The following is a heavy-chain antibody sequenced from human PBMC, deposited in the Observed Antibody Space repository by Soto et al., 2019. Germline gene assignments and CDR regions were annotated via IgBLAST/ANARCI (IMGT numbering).Heavy chain of an antibody. Sequence: SDTLSLTCTVSGDSLGNYYWFWIGQPVGKGLEWIGRVSSSGNTNANPTLNSRATMSIDTSKNQFSLRLRSVTAAETAVYYCARADYDILTGSYAMDVWGQGTTVTVSS. J-gene: IGHJ6*02. CDR2: VSSSGNT. CDR1: GDSLGNYY. V-gene: IGHV4-4*07. CDR3: ARADYDILTGSYAMDV. D-gene: IGHD3-9*01.